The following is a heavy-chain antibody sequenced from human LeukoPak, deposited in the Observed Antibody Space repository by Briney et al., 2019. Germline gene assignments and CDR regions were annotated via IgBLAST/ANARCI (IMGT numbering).Heavy chain of an antibody. J-gene: IGHJ4*02. CDR1: GGSISSYY. D-gene: IGHD1-26*01. CDR2: IYYSGST. Sequence: SETLSLTCTVSGGSISSYYWGWIRQPPGKGLEWIGSIYYSGSTHYNPSLKSRVTISVDTSKNQFSLKLSSVTAADTAVYYCARDGGSYGFRRTYYFDYWGQGTLVTVSS. V-gene: IGHV4-39*07. CDR3: ARDGGSYGFRRTYYFDY.